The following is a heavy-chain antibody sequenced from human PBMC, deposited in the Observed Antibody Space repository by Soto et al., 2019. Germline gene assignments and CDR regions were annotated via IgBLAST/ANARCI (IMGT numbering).Heavy chain of an antibody. V-gene: IGHV1-3*04. D-gene: IGHD3-22*01. Sequence: GASVKVSCKASGYSFTSYTMHWVRQAPGQRLEWMGWINTGNGNTKYSQKFQGRVTITRDTSASTGYMELSSLRSEDTAVYYCARGVVMTALAHYYGMDVWGQGTTVTVSS. J-gene: IGHJ6*02. CDR1: GYSFTSYT. CDR3: ARGVVMTALAHYYGMDV. CDR2: INTGNGNT.